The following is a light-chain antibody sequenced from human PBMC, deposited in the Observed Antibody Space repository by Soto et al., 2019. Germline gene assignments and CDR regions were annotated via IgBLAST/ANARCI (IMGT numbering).Light chain of an antibody. J-gene: IGLJ2*01. V-gene: IGLV1-40*01. CDR1: NSNIGAGYD. Sequence: QSVLTQPPSVSGAPGQRVTISCTGSNSNIGAGYDVHWYLQLPGTAPKLLIYGNSNRPSGVPDRFSGSKSGTSASLAITGLQADDEADYYCQSYDSSLSGVVFGGGTKLTVL. CDR2: GNS. CDR3: QSYDSSLSGVV.